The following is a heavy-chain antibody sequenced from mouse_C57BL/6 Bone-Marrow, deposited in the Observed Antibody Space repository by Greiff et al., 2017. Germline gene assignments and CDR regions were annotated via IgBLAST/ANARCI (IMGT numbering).Heavy chain of an antibody. Sequence: EVKLVESGGGLVQPGGSLSLSCAASGFTFTDYYMSWVRQPPGKALEWLGFIRNKANGYTTEYSASVKGRFTISRDNSQSILYLQMNALRAEDSATDYGASFLYSNHYFGYWGQGTTLTVSS. CDR1: GFTFTDYY. CDR3: ASFLYSNHYFGY. CDR2: IRNKANGYTT. J-gene: IGHJ2*01. V-gene: IGHV7-3*01. D-gene: IGHD2-5*01.